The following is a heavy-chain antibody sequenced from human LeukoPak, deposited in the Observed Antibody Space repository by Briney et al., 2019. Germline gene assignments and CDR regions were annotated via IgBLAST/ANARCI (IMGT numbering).Heavy chain of an antibody. CDR2: IYYTGSA. V-gene: IGHV4-59*02. CDR3: ATGSQLPGIAVAGTFDY. J-gene: IGHJ4*02. D-gene: IGHD6-19*01. Sequence: SETLSLTCTVSGGSVNSHYWSWIRQPPGKGLELIGFIYYTGSASNNPSLKSRVTISVDTSKNQFSLKLNSVTAADTAVYYCATGSQLPGIAVAGTFDYWGQGTLVTVSS. CDR1: GGSVNSHY.